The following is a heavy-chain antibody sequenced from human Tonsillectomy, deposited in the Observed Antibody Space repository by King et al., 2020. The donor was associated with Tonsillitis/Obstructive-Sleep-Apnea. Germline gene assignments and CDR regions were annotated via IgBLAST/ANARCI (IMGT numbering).Heavy chain of an antibody. CDR3: AGLGGANGVSYGYNDAEYFHH. Sequence: QLQESGPGLVKPSETLSLTCTVSGGSFSSYYWSWIRQPPGKGLEWIGYIYYRGSTKYNPSLKSRVAMSVDTSKNLFSLMLTSVTAADTAVYYCAGLGGANGVSYGYNDAEYFHHWGQGTLVTVSS. CDR2: IYYRGST. D-gene: IGHD2-8*01. CDR1: GGSFSSYY. V-gene: IGHV4-59*08. J-gene: IGHJ1*01.